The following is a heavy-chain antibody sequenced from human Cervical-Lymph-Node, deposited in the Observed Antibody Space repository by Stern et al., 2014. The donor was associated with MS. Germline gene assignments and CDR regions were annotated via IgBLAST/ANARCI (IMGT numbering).Heavy chain of an antibody. CDR3: ARDALGTMIRGIAALDY. J-gene: IGHJ4*02. D-gene: IGHD3-10*01. Sequence: MQLVESGGAVKKPGASVKVSCKASGYTFSSYVISWVRQAPGQGLEWMGWASGYNGKTNNAQKFQGRVTMTTDTSTGTVYMELRSLTSDDTAVYYCARDALGTMIRGIAALDYWGQGTLVTVSS. CDR1: GYTFSSYV. CDR2: ASGYNGKT. V-gene: IGHV1-18*01.